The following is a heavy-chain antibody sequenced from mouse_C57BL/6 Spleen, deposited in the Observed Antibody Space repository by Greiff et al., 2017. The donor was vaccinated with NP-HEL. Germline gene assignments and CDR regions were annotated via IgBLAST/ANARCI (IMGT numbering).Heavy chain of an antibody. CDR1: GFNIKDYY. J-gene: IGHJ1*03. D-gene: IGHD1-1*01. Sequence: EVQLQQSGAELVRPGASVKLSCTASGFNIKDYYMHWVKQRPEQSLEWIGRIDPEDGDTEYAPKFQGKATMTADTSSNTAYLQLSSLTSEDTAVYYSTHYGSRYFDVWGTGTTVTVSS. V-gene: IGHV14-1*01. CDR3: THYGSRYFDV. CDR2: IDPEDGDT.